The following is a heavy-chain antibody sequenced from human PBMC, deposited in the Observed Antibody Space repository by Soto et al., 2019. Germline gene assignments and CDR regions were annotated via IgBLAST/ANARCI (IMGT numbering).Heavy chain of an antibody. V-gene: IGHV3-21*01. D-gene: IGHD3-16*01. CDR2: ISSSSKDK. CDR1: GFIFNTYT. J-gene: IGHJ6*02. CDR3: ARGSWGRDGIDV. Sequence: EVLLVESGGGLVKPGGSLTLSCAASGFIFNTYTINWVRQAPGKGLEWVASISSSSKDKFYADSVKARFSVSRDNAKNSAYLHMSSLGAGDTALYYCARGSWGRDGIDVWGQGTTVTVSS.